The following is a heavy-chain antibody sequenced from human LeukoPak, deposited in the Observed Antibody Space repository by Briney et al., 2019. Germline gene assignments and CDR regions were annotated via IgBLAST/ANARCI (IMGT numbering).Heavy chain of an antibody. CDR2: MNPNSGNT. V-gene: IGHV1-8*01. CDR1: GYTFTSYD. J-gene: IGHJ3*02. CDR3: ARGPYCSGGSCYSSSAFDI. Sequence: ASVKVSCKASGYTFTSYDINWVRQATGQGLEWMGWMNPNSGNTGYAQKFQGRVTMTRNTSISTAYMELSSLRSEDTAVYYCARGPYCSGGSCYSSSAFDIWGQGTMVTVSS. D-gene: IGHD2-15*01.